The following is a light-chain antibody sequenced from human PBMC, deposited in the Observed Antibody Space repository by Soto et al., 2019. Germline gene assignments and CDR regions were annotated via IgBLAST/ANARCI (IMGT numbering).Light chain of an antibody. CDR3: SSYAGSSWV. V-gene: IGLV2-8*01. CDR1: SSDVGAYNY. Sequence: QSALTQPPSASGSPGQSVTISCTGTSSDVGAYNYVSWYQQHPGKAPKLMIYDVSKRPSGVPYRFSGSKSGNAASLTVSGLQGEDEADYYCSSYAGSSWVFGGGTKVTVL. J-gene: IGLJ3*02. CDR2: DVS.